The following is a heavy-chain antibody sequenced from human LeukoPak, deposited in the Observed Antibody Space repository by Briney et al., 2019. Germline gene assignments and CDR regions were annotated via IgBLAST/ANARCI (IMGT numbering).Heavy chain of an antibody. CDR3: ATIGYSGSYFHY. D-gene: IGHD1-26*01. J-gene: IGHJ4*02. CDR2: INAGNGNT. V-gene: IGHV1-3*03. Sequence: GASVKVSCKASGYTFTSYAMHWVRQAPGQRLEWMGWINAGNGNTKYSQEFQGRVTITRDTSTSTVYMELSSLRSEDTAVYYCATIGYSGSYFHYWGQGTLVTVSS. CDR1: GYTFTSYA.